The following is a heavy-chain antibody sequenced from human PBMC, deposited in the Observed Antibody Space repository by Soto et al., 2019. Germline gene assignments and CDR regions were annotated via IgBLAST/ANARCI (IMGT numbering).Heavy chain of an antibody. V-gene: IGHV3-30*09. CDR2: ISYDGSDK. CDR3: ARRAWDSYYAIDV. D-gene: IGHD3-22*01. CDR1: GFIYTDFA. Sequence: VQLVESGGGEVQPGRSLRLSCAASGFIYTDFALHWVSQAPGKGLEWVAIISYDGSDKYYVDSVKGRFAISRDNPKNRLYLEMNCLRPEDTAVYFCARRAWDSYYAIDVWGQGTTVTVFS. J-gene: IGHJ6*02.